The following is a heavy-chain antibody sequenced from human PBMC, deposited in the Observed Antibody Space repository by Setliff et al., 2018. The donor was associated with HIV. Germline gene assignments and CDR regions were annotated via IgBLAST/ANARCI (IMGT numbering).Heavy chain of an antibody. Sequence: GGSLRLSCAPSGFRFDDFAMHWVRQVPGKGLEWISGISWNSELIGYADSVKGRFTIYRDNVKNSLSLQMNSLRVADTALYYCVKDVGSGTYSQSFDCWGPGTLVTVSS. J-gene: IGHJ4*02. V-gene: IGHV3-9*01. CDR3: VKDVGSGTYSQSFDC. CDR2: ISWNSELI. D-gene: IGHD3-10*01. CDR1: GFRFDDFA.